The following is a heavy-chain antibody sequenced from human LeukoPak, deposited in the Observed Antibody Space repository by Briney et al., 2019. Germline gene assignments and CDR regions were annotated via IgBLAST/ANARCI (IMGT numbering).Heavy chain of an antibody. D-gene: IGHD6-13*01. J-gene: IGHJ5*02. V-gene: IGHV4-59*01. CDR2: IYHSGST. Sequence: SETLSLTCTVSGGSISSYYWSWIRQPPGKGLEWIGYIYHSGSTNYNPSLKSRVTISVDTSKNQFSLKLSSVTAADTAVYYCARLAAAGTRWFDPWGQGTLVTVSS. CDR3: ARLAAAGTRWFDP. CDR1: GGSISSYY.